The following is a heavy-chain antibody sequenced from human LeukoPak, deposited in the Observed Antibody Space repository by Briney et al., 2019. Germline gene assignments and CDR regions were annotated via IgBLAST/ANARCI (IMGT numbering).Heavy chain of an antibody. V-gene: IGHV3-74*01. D-gene: IGHD6-13*01. Sequence: GGSLRLSCAASGFTFSSYWMHWVRQAPGKGRVWVSRISGDGSSTTYVDSVMGRFTISRDNAKNTLYLQLNSVRAEDTAVYYCARGNIAAAGIHYWGQGTLVIVSS. J-gene: IGHJ4*02. CDR3: ARGNIAAAGIHY. CDR2: ISGDGSST. CDR1: GFTFSSYW.